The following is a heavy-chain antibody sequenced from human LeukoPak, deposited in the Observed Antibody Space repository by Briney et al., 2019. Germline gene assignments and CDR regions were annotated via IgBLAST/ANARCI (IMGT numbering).Heavy chain of an antibody. V-gene: IGHV3-74*01. CDR1: GCTFSSYW. Sequence: PGGSLRLSCAASGCTFSSYWMHWVRQAAGKGLVWGSRINSDGSSTSYADSVKGRFTITRDNAKNTLYLQMNSLRAEDTAVYYCASQFDYWGQGTLVIVSS. CDR2: INSDGSST. J-gene: IGHJ4*02. CDR3: ASQFDY.